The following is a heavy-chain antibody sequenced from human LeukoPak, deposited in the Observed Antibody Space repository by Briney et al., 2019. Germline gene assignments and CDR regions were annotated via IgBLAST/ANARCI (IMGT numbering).Heavy chain of an antibody. CDR1: AGSISSGSYY. J-gene: IGHJ5*02. CDR3: ARARTTRAYNWFDP. V-gene: IGHV4-61*02. CDR2: IYTSGST. Sequence: SETLSLTCTVSAGSISSGSYYWSWIRQPAGKGLEWIGRIYTSGSTNYNPSLKSRVNISVDTSKNQFSLKLSSVTAADTAVYYCARARTTRAYNWFDPWGQGTLVTVSS. D-gene: IGHD1-1*01.